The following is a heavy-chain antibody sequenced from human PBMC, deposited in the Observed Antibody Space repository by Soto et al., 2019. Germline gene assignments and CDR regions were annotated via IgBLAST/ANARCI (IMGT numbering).Heavy chain of an antibody. V-gene: IGHV3-53*02. Sequence: EVQLVETGGGLIQPGGSLRLSCLASGFSVTTYYIIWVRQPPGKGLEWVSTTFTGGSTHYADSVKGRFSISRDNSKNTVYLQMNNLRVEDTAVYYCAKKPPSSIQGGAFGMDVWGQGTTVSVSS. CDR1: GFSVTTYY. J-gene: IGHJ6*02. CDR2: TFTGGST. D-gene: IGHD3-16*01. CDR3: AKKPPSSIQGGAFGMDV.